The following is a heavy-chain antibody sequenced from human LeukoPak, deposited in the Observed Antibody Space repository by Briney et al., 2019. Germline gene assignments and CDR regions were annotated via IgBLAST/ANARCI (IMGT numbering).Heavy chain of an antibody. J-gene: IGHJ4*02. D-gene: IGHD3-10*01. CDR3: AKDGPNYYGSGSYYTPYFDY. CDR1: GFTFSSYG. V-gene: IGHV3-30*02. Sequence: PGGSLRLSCAASGFTFSSYGMHWARQAPGKGLEWVAYIQYDGSNQQYADSVKGRFSISRDNSKNTLYLQMNSLRAEDTAVYYCAKDGPNYYGSGSYYTPYFDYWGQGTLVTVSS. CDR2: IQYDGSNQ.